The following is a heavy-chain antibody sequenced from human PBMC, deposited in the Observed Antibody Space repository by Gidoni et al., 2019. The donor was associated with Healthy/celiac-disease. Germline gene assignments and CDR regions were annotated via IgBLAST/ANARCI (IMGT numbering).Heavy chain of an antibody. V-gene: IGHV4-34*01. CDR2: INHSGST. Sequence: QVQLQQWGAGLWTPSETLSLTWAVYGGSFRGYYWSWIRQHPGQGLEWIGEINHSGSTNYNPSLQSRVTISVDTSKNQFSLKLSSVTAADTAVYYCARVIAFKDFWSGPNTYYFDYWGQGTLVTVSS. D-gene: IGHD3-3*01. CDR3: ARVIAFKDFWSGPNTYYFDY. CDR1: GGSFRGYY. J-gene: IGHJ4*02.